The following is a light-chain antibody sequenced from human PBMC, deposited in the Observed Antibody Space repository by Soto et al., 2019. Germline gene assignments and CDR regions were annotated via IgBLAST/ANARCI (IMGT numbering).Light chain of an antibody. CDR1: QDISNH. Sequence: DIEMTQSPSSVSACVGDRVSITCRASQDISNHLAWFQLKPGKAPESLIYDVSSLQSGVPSKFSGSGSGTDFTLTISSLQPEDVATYYCQQYHNYPVTFGGGTKVEIK. V-gene: IGKV1-16*02. CDR3: QQYHNYPVT. CDR2: DVS. J-gene: IGKJ4*01.